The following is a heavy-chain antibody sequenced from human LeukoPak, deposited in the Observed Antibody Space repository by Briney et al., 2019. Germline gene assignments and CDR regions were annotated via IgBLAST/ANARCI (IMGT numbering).Heavy chain of an antibody. CDR3: ARGSGWTGGRKDFDY. D-gene: IGHD3/OR15-3a*01. J-gene: IGHJ4*02. V-gene: IGHV4-59*01. Sequence: SETLSLTCTVSGDSISNYYWSWIRQPPGKGLEWIGYIYYSGSTNYNPSLRSRVTISLDTSKNQFSLKLNSVTAADTAVYYCARGSGWTGGRKDFDYWGQGTLVTVSS. CDR2: IYYSGST. CDR1: GDSISNYY.